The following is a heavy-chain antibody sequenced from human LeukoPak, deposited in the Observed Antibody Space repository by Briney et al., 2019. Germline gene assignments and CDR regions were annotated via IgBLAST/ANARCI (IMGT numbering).Heavy chain of an antibody. Sequence: PGGSLRLSCAASGFTFSSYSMNWVRQAPGKGLEWVSSIRSSSSYIYYADSVKGRFTISRDNAKNSLYLQMNSLRAEDTAVYYCARVLGVIAVRDAFDIWGQGTMVTVSS. CDR2: IRSSSSYI. CDR3: ARVLGVIAVRDAFDI. V-gene: IGHV3-21*01. CDR1: GFTFSSYS. D-gene: IGHD6-19*01. J-gene: IGHJ3*02.